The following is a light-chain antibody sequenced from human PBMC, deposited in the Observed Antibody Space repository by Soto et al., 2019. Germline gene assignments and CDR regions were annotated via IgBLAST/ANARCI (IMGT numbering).Light chain of an antibody. CDR3: ASWDXSXNGPV. Sequence: QSVLTQPPSASGTPGQRVTISCSGSSSNVGSNTVNWYQQLPGTAPKLLIYNNNQRPSGVPDRFSGSKSGTSASLAISGLQSEDEADYYCASWDXSXNGPVFGGGTQLTVL. CDR2: NNN. V-gene: IGLV1-44*01. J-gene: IGLJ3*02. CDR1: SSNVGSNT.